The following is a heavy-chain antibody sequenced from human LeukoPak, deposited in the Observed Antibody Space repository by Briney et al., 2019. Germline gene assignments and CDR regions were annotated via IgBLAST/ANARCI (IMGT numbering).Heavy chain of an antibody. CDR2: IYYSGST. J-gene: IGHJ2*01. CDR1: GGSISSYY. D-gene: IGHD2-21*01. V-gene: IGHV4-59*01. CDR3: ARVLFPPEWYFDL. Sequence: SETLSLTCTVSGGSISSYYWSWIRQPPGKGLEWIGYIYYSGSTNYNPSLKSRVTISVDTSKNQFSLKLSSVTAADTAVYYCARVLFPPEWYFDLWGRGTLVTVSS.